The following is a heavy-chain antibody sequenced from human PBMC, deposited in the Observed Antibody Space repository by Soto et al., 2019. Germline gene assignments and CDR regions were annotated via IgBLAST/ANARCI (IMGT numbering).Heavy chain of an antibody. CDR1: GYTFTSFY. CDR3: ARGLTSGDY. D-gene: IGHD7-27*01. CDR2: INPNGGST. J-gene: IGHJ4*02. Sequence: QVQLVQSGAEVKNPGASVKLSCKASGYTFTSFYIHWVRQAPGQGLEWMAIINPNGGSTNYAPNLQGRVTLTRDTSTNIVYIELSSLGSEDTAVYYCARGLTSGDYWGQGTLVTVSS. V-gene: IGHV1-46*01.